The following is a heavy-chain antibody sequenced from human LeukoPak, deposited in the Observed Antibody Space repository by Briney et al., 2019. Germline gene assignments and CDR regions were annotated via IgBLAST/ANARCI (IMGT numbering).Heavy chain of an antibody. CDR2: ISSTGGTI. J-gene: IGHJ4*02. V-gene: IGHV3-48*04. CDR3: ARNTRSIAAPFDY. D-gene: IGHD6-6*01. Sequence: GGSLRLSCAASGFTFSSNSMNWVRQAPGKGLEWVSYISSTGGTIYYADSMKGRFTISRDNAKNSLYLQMNSLRAEDTAVYYCARNTRSIAAPFDYWGQGTLVTVSS. CDR1: GFTFSSNS.